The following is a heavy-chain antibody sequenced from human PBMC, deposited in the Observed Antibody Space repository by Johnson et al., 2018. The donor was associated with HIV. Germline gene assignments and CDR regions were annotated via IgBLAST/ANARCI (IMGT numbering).Heavy chain of an antibody. J-gene: IGHJ3*02. V-gene: IGHV3-66*01. CDR2: IYSGGST. D-gene: IGHD5-18*01. CDR1: GFTVSSNY. Sequence: EVQLVESGGGLVKPGGSLRLSCAASGFTVSSNYMSWVRQAPGKGLEWVSVIYSGGSTYYADSVKGRLTISRDNSKNTLYLQMNSRRAEDTAVYYCARWIQLWVAFDIWGQGTMVTVSS. CDR3: ARWIQLWVAFDI.